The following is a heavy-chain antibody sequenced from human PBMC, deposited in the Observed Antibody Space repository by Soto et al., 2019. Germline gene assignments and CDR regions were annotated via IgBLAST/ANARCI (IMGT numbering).Heavy chain of an antibody. CDR3: ARGLGLYCFDY. V-gene: IGHV1-3*01. CDR2: INAGNGNT. D-gene: IGHD1-26*01. CDR1: GYTFTSYA. J-gene: IGHJ4*02. Sequence: QVQLVQSGAEVKKPGASVKVSCKASGYTFTSYAMHWVRQAPGQRLEWMGWINAGNGNTKYSQKFQGKVTIPRDTPASTAYMELSSLSSEDTAVDYCARGLGLYCFDYWGQGTLVTVSS.